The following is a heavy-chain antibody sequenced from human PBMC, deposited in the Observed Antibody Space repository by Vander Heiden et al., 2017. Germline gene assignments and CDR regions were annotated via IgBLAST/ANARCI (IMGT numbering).Heavy chain of an antibody. CDR1: GFPFRDDY. Sequence: VLLVESGGSLVKPGGSLRLSCAASGFPFRDDYMIWIRQTSGRGLEWVSHISPSGRDIYYADSVKGRFTISRDNVKNTMYLQMDSLRAEDTAVYYCARDGALYGSSTHAGSWGQGTQVTVSS. CDR3: ARDGALYGSSTHAGS. J-gene: IGHJ5*01. V-gene: IGHV3-11*01. CDR2: ISPSGRDI. D-gene: IGHD2-2*01.